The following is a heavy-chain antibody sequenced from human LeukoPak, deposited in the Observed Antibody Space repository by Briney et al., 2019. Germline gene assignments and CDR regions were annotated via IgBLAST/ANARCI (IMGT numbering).Heavy chain of an antibody. CDR1: GFTFSDYY. V-gene: IGHV3-11*01. CDR2: ISSSGSTI. J-gene: IGHJ4*02. CDR3: ARTREEWSGKYYFDY. Sequence: GGSLRLSCAASGFTFSDYYMSWIRQAPGKGLEWVSYISSSGSTIYYADSVKGRFTISRDNAKSSLYLQMNSLRAEDTAVHYCARTREEWSGKYYFDYWGQGTLVTVSS. D-gene: IGHD3-3*01.